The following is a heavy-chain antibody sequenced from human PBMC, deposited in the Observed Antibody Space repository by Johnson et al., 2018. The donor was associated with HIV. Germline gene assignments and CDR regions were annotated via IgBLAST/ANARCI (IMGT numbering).Heavy chain of an antibody. J-gene: IGHJ3*02. V-gene: IGHV3-30-3*01. CDR3: AKGTSEGRVNAFEI. CDR1: GFTFSSYA. D-gene: IGHD3-10*01. Sequence: QVQLVESGGGVVQPGRSLRLSCAASGFTFSSYAMHWVRQAPGKGLEWVALISYDGSNKYYADPVKGRFTISRDNSKNTLYLQMNSLRAEDTAVYYCAKGTSEGRVNAFEIWGQGTMVTVSS. CDR2: ISYDGSNK.